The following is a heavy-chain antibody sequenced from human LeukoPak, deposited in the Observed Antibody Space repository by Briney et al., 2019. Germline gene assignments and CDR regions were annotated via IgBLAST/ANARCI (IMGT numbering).Heavy chain of an antibody. Sequence: GGSLRLSCAASGFAFSRYWMHWVRQAPGEGLVWVSHINTDGSTTNFADSVKGRFSVSRDNAKNTLYLQMNNLRAEDTAVYYCARDLDRDGSTHFDYWGQGTLVTVSS. D-gene: IGHD1-1*01. CDR2: INTDGSTT. V-gene: IGHV3-74*01. J-gene: IGHJ4*02. CDR3: ARDLDRDGSTHFDY. CDR1: GFAFSRYW.